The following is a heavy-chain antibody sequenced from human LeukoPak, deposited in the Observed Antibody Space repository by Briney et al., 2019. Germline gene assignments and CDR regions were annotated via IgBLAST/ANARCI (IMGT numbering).Heavy chain of an antibody. J-gene: IGHJ4*02. CDR3: ARALMAVVPAALGY. V-gene: IGHV3-53*01. D-gene: IGHD2-2*01. CDR2: IYSGGST. CDR1: GFTVSSNY. Sequence: LLGGSLRLSCAASGFTVSSNYMSWVRQAPGKGLEWVSVIYSGGSTYYADSVKGRFTISRDNSKNTLYLQMNSLRAEDTAVYYCARALMAVVPAALGYWGQGTLVTVSS.